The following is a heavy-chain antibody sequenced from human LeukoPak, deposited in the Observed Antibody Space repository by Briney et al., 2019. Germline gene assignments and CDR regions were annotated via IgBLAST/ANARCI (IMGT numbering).Heavy chain of an antibody. CDR2: IYYAGNT. J-gene: IGHJ4*02. V-gene: IGHV4-39*01. CDR1: GGSITSSSHH. CDR3: TRLSDGVAGDY. Sequence: RSSETLSLTCAVSGGSITSSSHHWGWVRQPPGKGLEWIGSIYYAGNTYYNSSLKSRLTISVDTSKSQFSLTMSSVTAADTAIYFCTRLSDGVAGDYWGQGTLVTVSS. D-gene: IGHD6-19*01.